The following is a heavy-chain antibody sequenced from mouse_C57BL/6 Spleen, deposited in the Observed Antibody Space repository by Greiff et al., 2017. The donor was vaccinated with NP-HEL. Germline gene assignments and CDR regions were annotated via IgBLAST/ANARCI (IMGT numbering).Heavy chain of an antibody. CDR2: ISSGSSTI. V-gene: IGHV5-17*01. J-gene: IGHJ3*01. CDR3: ARQRNGPLAY. Sequence: EVMLVESGGGLVKPGGSLKLSCAASGFPFSDYGMHWVRQAPEKGLEWVAYISSGSSTIYYADTVKGRFTISRDNAKSTLFLQMTRLRSEDTAMYYCARQRNGPLAYWGQGTLVTVSA. CDR1: GFPFSDYG.